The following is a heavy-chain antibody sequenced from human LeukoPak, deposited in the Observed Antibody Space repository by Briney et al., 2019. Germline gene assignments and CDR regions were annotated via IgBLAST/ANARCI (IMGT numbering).Heavy chain of an antibody. J-gene: IGHJ4*02. CDR1: GYRFSDYY. CDR3: VTGVRQLLFY. CDR2: VDPEDGET. V-gene: IGHV1-69-2*01. D-gene: IGHD3-3*01. Sequence: GASVKVSCKVSGYRFSDYYLHWVRQAPGKGPEWMGRVDPEDGETINAVKFQDRVTIITDLSSDTAYMELSSLRSEDTAVYYCVTGVRQLLFYWGQGTLVTVTP.